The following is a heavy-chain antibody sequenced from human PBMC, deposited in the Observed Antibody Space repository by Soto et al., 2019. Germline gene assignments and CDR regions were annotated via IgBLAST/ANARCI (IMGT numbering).Heavy chain of an antibody. D-gene: IGHD5-12*01. CDR1: GGSFIEYY. CDR3: ARVRGRAESAPSGMDL. V-gene: IGHV4-34*02. J-gene: IGHJ6*02. Sequence: QVQLKQWGTGLLKPSETLSVTCALYGGSFIEYYWNWVRQTPGMGLEWIGEVNQSGTSNYNPSLKNRVTLSVGASKKQFSLRLTSVTAADTGVYFCARVRGRAESAPSGMDLWGQGTTVIVSS. CDR2: VNQSGTS.